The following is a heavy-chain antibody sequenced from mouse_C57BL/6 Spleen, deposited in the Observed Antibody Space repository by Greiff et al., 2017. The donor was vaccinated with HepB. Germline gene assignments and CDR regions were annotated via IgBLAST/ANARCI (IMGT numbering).Heavy chain of an antibody. CDR2: IDPSDSYT. Sequence: QVQLKQPGAELVMPGASVKLSCKASGYTFTSYWMHWVKQRPGQGLEWIGEIDPSDSYTNYNQKFKGKSTLTVDKSSSTAYMQLSSLTSEDSAVYYCASNSNYVWFAYWGQGTLVTVSA. CDR3: ASNSNYVWFAY. CDR1: GYTFTSYW. J-gene: IGHJ3*01. V-gene: IGHV1-69*01. D-gene: IGHD2-5*01.